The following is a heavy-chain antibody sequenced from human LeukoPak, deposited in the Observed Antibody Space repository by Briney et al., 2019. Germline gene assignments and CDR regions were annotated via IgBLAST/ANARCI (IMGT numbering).Heavy chain of an antibody. V-gene: IGHV4-59*02. Sequence: SETLSLTCSVSGGSVSSYYWNWIRQPPGEGLEWIAFIYNRGSTDYNPSLRGRVTISVDTSKNQFSLKLSSVAAADTAVYYCVRDMGGLGYFDYWGQGTLVTVSS. CDR1: GGSVSSYY. J-gene: IGHJ4*02. D-gene: IGHD5-12*01. CDR3: VRDMGGLGYFDY. CDR2: IYNRGST.